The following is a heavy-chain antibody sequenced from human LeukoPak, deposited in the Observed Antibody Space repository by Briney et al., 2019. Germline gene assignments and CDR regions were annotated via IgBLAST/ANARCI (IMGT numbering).Heavy chain of an antibody. V-gene: IGHV3-30-3*01. D-gene: IGHD1-26*01. Sequence: GGSLRLSCAASGFTFSSYAMHWVRQAPGKGLEWVAVISYDGSNKYYADSVKGRFTISRDNSKNTLYLQMNSLRAEDTAVYYCARDRIVGATTEFDYWGQGTLVTVSS. CDR2: ISYDGSNK. CDR1: GFTFSSYA. J-gene: IGHJ4*02. CDR3: ARDRIVGATTEFDY.